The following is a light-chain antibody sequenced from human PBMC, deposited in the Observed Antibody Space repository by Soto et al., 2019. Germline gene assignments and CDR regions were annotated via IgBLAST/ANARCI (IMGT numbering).Light chain of an antibody. CDR3: QQYNIWPPWT. CDR1: QSVSSSY. J-gene: IGKJ1*01. Sequence: EIVLTQSPGTLSLSPGERATLSCRASQSVSSSYLAWYQQKPGQAPRLLIYGASTRATDIPDRFSGSGSGTEFTLTISSLQSEDSAVYYCQQYNIWPPWTFGQGTKVDI. CDR2: GAS. V-gene: IGKV3-15*01.